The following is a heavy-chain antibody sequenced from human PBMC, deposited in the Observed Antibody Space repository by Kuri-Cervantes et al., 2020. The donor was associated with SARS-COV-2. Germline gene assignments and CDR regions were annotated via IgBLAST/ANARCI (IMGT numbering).Heavy chain of an antibody. V-gene: IGHV1-2*02. Sequence: ASVKVSCKASGYTFTGYYMHWVRQAPGQGLEWMGWINPNSGGTNYAQKFQGRVTMTRDTSISTAYMELSRLRSDDTAVYYCARGFGGNFVARQYYFDYWGQGTLVTVSS. CDR1: GYTFTGYY. J-gene: IGHJ4*02. D-gene: IGHD4-23*01. CDR2: INPNSGGT. CDR3: ARGFGGNFVARQYYFDY.